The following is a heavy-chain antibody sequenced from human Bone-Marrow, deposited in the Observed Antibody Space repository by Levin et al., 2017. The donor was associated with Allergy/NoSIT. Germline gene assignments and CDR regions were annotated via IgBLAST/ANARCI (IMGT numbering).Heavy chain of an antibody. Sequence: GGSLRLSCEASGFAFGSHWMHWVRQAPGKGLGWVSRINSDATSRKYADVVKGRFTISRDNAKNKLFLQMNGLRADDTAVYYCASYRTRAVSGIVREYTYGMDVWGRGTAVTVSS. CDR2: INSDATSR. CDR3: ASYRTRAVSGIVREYTYGMDV. CDR1: GFAFGSHW. D-gene: IGHD1-1*01. J-gene: IGHJ6*02. V-gene: IGHV3-74*03.